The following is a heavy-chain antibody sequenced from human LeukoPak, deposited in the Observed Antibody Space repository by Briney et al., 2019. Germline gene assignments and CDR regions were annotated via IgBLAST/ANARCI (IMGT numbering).Heavy chain of an antibody. CDR2: IWYDGSNK. V-gene: IGHV3-33*01. CDR3: ATGNKLLRAARPPFDY. CDR1: GFTFSSYG. D-gene: IGHD6-6*01. J-gene: IGHJ4*02. Sequence: GGSLRLSCAASGFTFSSYGMHWVRQAPGKGLEWVAVIWYDGSNKYYADSVKGRFTISRDNSKNTLYLQMNSLRAEDTAVYYCATGNKLLRAARPPFDYWGQGTLVAVSS.